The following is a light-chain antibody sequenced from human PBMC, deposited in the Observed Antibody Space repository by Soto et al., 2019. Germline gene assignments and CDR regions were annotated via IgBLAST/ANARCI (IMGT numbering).Light chain of an antibody. V-gene: IGLV6-57*01. CDR1: SGSIASNY. J-gene: IGLJ3*02. CDR2: EDK. CDR3: ESYDRNNPWV. Sequence: NFMLTQPLSVSESPGKTVTISCTRSSGSIASNYVQWYQQRPGSSPTTVIYEDKQSPSGIPDRFSGSIDSPFNSASLTISEVMTVDEADYFGESYDRNNPWVCGEATK.